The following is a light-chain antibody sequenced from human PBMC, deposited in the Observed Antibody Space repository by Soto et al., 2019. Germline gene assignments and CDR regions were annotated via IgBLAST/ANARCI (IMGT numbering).Light chain of an antibody. CDR3: QQCHATPLP. V-gene: IGKV1-39*01. CDR1: QAIGNY. Sequence: DIQMTQSPSSLSASVGDRVTITCRASQAIGNYLNWYQQKAGKAPNLLIFGATTLQSGVPSRFSGSGYGTNFTLIISVLQPEDFAIYYCQQCHATPLPFGQGTRLTIK. J-gene: IGKJ5*01. CDR2: GAT.